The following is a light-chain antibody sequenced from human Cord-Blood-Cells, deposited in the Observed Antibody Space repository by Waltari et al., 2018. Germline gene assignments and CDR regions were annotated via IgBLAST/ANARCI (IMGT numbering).Light chain of an antibody. CDR1: SSDVGSYNL. J-gene: IGLJ1*01. CDR3: CSYAGSYV. CDR2: EVS. V-gene: IGLV2-23*02. Sequence: QSALTQPASVSGSPGQSITISCTGTSSDVGSYNLVSWYQQHPGKAPKLMIYEVSKRPSGVSNRFSCSKSGNTASLTFSGLQAEDEADYYCCSYAGSYVFGTGTKVTVL.